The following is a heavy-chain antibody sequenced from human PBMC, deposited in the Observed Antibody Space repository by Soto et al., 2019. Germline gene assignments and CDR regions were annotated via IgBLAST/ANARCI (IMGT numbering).Heavy chain of an antibody. J-gene: IGHJ6*02. V-gene: IGHV3-30-3*01. Sequence: PGGSLRLSCAASGFIFSTYAMHWVRQAPGKGLEWVAVISYDGSNKYYADSVKGRFTISRDNSKNTLYLQMNSLRAEDTAVYYCANREHHYGMDVWGQGTTVTVSS. CDR1: GFIFSTYA. CDR3: ANREHHYGMDV. CDR2: ISYDGSNK.